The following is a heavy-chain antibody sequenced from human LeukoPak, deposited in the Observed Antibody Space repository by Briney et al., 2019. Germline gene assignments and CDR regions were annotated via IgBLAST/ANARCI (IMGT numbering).Heavy chain of an antibody. D-gene: IGHD3-22*01. V-gene: IGHV3-33*01. J-gene: IGHJ4*02. CDR2: IWYDGSNK. CDR1: GFTFSSYG. CDR3: ARGYYYDSSGCFDY. Sequence: GRSLRLSCAASGFTFSSYGMHWVRQAPGKGLEWVAVIWYDGSNKYYADSVKGRFTISRDNSKNTLYLQMNSLRAEDTAVYYCARGYYYDSSGCFDYWGQGTLVTVSS.